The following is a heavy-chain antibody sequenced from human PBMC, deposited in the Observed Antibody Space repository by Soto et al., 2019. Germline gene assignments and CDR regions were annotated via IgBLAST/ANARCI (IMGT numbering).Heavy chain of an antibody. V-gene: IGHV4-61*01. CDR1: GGSVSSGSYY. Sequence: QVQLQESGPGLVKPSETLAVTCTVSGGSVSSGSYYWSGIRQPPGKGLEWVGCISDTASGAYNPSRKRRVTISVQTSKRQFSLRLNSVTAADTAVYYCARAHSGYDPLGMDVWGQATTVTVSS. CDR3: ARAHSGYDPLGMDV. CDR2: ISDTASG. J-gene: IGHJ6*02. D-gene: IGHD5-12*01.